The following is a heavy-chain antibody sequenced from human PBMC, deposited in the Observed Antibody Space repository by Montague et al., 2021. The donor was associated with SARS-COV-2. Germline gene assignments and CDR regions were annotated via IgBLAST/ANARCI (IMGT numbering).Heavy chain of an antibody. Sequence: SETLSLTCSVSGGSINNYYWCWVRQSPGKGLEWIGYIYYSGSVTTSYXPPLKSRVSISVDTSENQFSLKLTSVTAADTAVYYCARRGGGEVFARFMYWYFDIWSRGSLVTVSS. CDR1: GGSINNYY. CDR3: ARRGGGEVFARFMYWYFDI. J-gene: IGHJ2*01. V-gene: IGHV4-59*13. CDR2: IYYSGSVTT. D-gene: IGHD2-21*01.